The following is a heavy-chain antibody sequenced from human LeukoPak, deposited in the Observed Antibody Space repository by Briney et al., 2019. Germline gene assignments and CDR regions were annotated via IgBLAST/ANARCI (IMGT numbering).Heavy chain of an antibody. D-gene: IGHD4-17*01. J-gene: IGHJ4*02. V-gene: IGHV3-21*01. CDR1: GFTFTIYN. Sequence: PGGSLRLSSAASGFTFTIYNLNWVRQAPGKGLEWVSSISSSSSYVYYADSVKGRFTISRDNAKNSLYLQMNSLRAEDTAVYYCARLTNTVTAPFDYWGQGSQVTVSS. CDR2: ISSSSSYV. CDR3: ARLTNTVTAPFDY.